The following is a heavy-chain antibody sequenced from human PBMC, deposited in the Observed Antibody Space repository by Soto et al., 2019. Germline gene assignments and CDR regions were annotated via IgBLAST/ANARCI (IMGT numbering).Heavy chain of an antibody. CDR3: ARGALGYCSSTSCYTGMRGFFDY. D-gene: IGHD2-2*02. Sequence: ASVKVSCKASGYTFTGYYMHWVRQAPGQGLEWVGWINPNSGGTNYAQKFQGRVTMTRDTSISTAYMELSRLRSDDTAVYYCARGALGYCSSTSCYTGMRGFFDYWGQGTLVTVSS. CDR2: INPNSGGT. V-gene: IGHV1-2*02. CDR1: GYTFTGYY. J-gene: IGHJ4*02.